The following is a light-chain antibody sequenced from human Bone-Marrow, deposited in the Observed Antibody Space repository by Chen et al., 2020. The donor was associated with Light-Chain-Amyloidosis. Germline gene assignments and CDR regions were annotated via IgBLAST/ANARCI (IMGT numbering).Light chain of an antibody. J-gene: IGLJ2*01. Sequence: SYELTQPPSVSVSPGQTARVTCSGDDLPTKYAYWYQQKQGQAPVLVIHRDTERPSGSSERFSGASSGTTATLTLSGVQAEDEADYHCQSADSSGTYEVIFGGGTKLTVL. V-gene: IGLV3-25*03. CDR2: RDT. CDR1: DLPTKY. CDR3: QSADSSGTYEVI.